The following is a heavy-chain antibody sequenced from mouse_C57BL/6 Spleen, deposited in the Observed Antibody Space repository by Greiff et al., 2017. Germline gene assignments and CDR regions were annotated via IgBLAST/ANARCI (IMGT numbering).Heavy chain of an antibody. J-gene: IGHJ1*03. CDR2: ISSGGDYI. CDR1: GFTFSSYA. Sequence: EVVLVESGEGLVKPGGSLKLSCAASGFTFSSYAMSWVRQTPGKRLEWVVYISSGGDYIYYAETVKGRFTITGDNARNTLYLQMSSLKSEDTSMYYGARECRDYGSSVSYFGGWGTGTTVSVAS. CDR3: ARECRDYGSSVSYFGG. D-gene: IGHD1-1*01. V-gene: IGHV5S21*01.